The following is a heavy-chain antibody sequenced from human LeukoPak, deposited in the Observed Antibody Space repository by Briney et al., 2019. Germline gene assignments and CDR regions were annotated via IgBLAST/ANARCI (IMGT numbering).Heavy chain of an antibody. CDR1: GGTFSSYT. CDR2: IIPILGIA. J-gene: IGHJ3*02. CDR3: ARDSSGYYGPNDAFDI. D-gene: IGHD3-22*01. Sequence: GASVKVSCKASGGTFSSYTISWVRQAPGQGLEWMGRIIPILGIANYAQKFQGRVTITADKSTSTAYMELSSLRSEDTAVYYCARDSSGYYGPNDAFDIWGQGTMVTVSS. V-gene: IGHV1-69*04.